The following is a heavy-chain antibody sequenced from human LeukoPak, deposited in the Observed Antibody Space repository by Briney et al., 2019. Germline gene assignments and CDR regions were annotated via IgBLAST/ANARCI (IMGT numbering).Heavy chain of an antibody. CDR3: ARHESTGSGWYIY. V-gene: IGHV5-51*01. D-gene: IGHD6-19*01. J-gene: IGHJ4*02. CDR1: GYSFVHYW. Sequence: GESLKISCKASGYSFVHYWIGWVRQMPGKGLEWMGIVFPGDSDTTYSPSFQGQVTISADKSVTTAYLQWSSLKASDTAMYYCARHESTGSGWYIYWGQGTLVTVSS. CDR2: VFPGDSDT.